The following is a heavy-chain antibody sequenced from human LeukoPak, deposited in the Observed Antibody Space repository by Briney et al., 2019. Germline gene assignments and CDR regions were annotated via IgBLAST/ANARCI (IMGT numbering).Heavy chain of an antibody. Sequence: PSETLSLTCTVSGGSISSSSYYWGWIRQPPGKGLEWIGSIYYSGSTYYNPSLKSRVTISVDTSKNQFSLKLSSVTAADTAVYYCASDTHDYTDYWGQGTLVTVSS. D-gene: IGHD4-11*01. CDR2: IYYSGST. CDR3: ASDTHDYTDY. V-gene: IGHV4-39*01. J-gene: IGHJ4*02. CDR1: GGSISSSSYY.